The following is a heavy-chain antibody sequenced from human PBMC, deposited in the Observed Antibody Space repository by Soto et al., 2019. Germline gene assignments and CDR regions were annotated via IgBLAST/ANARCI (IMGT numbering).Heavy chain of an antibody. J-gene: IGHJ6*02. Sequence: SETLSLTCTVSGGSVSSGSYYWSWIRQPPGKGLEWIGYIYYSGSTNYNPSLKSRVTFSLDTSKNLFSLNLRSMTAADTAVYFCARSIIGTTRYNYGTDVWGQGTTVTVSS. V-gene: IGHV4-61*01. D-gene: IGHD1-7*01. CDR2: IYYSGST. CDR1: GGSVSSGSYY. CDR3: ARSIIGTTRYNYGTDV.